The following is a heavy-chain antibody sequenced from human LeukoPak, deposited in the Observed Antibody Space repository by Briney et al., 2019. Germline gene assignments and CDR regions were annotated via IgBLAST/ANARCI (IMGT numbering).Heavy chain of an antibody. D-gene: IGHD6-19*01. J-gene: IGHJ3*01. CDR1: GGSFSGYY. Sequence: SETLSLTCAVYGGSFSGYYWSWIRQPPGKGLEWIGEINHSGSTNYNPSLKSRVTISVDTSKNQFSLKLSSETAADTAVYYCARRGHSAVGAWGQGTMVTVSS. V-gene: IGHV4-34*01. CDR2: INHSGST. CDR3: ARRGHSAVGA.